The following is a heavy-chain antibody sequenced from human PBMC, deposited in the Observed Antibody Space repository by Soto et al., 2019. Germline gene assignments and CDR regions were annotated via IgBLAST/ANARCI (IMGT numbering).Heavy chain of an antibody. Sequence: QVQLVQSGAEVKKPGSSVKVSCKASGDTFSSYAISWVRQAPAQGLEWLGGIIPIFGTANYAQKFQGRVTITADESTSTAYMELSSLRSEDTAVYYCASHGISGTWVYYYGMDVWGEGTTVTVST. CDR2: IIPIFGTA. V-gene: IGHV1-69*12. D-gene: IGHD1-7*01. CDR3: ASHGISGTWVYYYGMDV. J-gene: IGHJ6*04. CDR1: GDTFSSYA.